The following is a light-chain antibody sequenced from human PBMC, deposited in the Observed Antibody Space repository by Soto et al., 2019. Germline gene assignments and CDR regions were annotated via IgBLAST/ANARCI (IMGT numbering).Light chain of an antibody. V-gene: IGKV3-20*01. J-gene: IGKJ1*01. CDR2: AAS. Sequence: EIVLTQSPGTLSLSPGERATLSCRASQTVTSNYLAWYQQKPGQAPRLLIYAASSRATGIPDRFSGSGSGTDFTLTISRLEPEDFVVYYCQQHGSSLWTFGQGTKVDIK. CDR1: QTVTSNY. CDR3: QQHGSSLWT.